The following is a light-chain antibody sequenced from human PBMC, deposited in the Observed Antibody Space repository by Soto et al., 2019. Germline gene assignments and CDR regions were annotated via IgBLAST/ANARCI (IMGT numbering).Light chain of an antibody. CDR2: GAS. Sequence: EIVITQSPATLSVSPGERATLSCRASQSVRRNLAWYQQIPGQAPRLLISGASTRATGTAARFSGSGSGREFTLTISSLQSEDYPLYYCQQYSNWPTFGQGTRLEIK. CDR1: QSVRRN. CDR3: QQYSNWPT. V-gene: IGKV3-15*01. J-gene: IGKJ5*01.